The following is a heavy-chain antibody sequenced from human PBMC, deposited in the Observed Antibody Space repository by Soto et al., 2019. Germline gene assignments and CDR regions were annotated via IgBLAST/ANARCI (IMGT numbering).Heavy chain of an antibody. D-gene: IGHD3-10*01. CDR2: ISGSGGST. V-gene: IGHV3-23*01. J-gene: IGHJ6*03. CDR1: GFTFSSYA. CDR3: AKGGYYGSGSAPYYYYMDV. Sequence: PGGSLRLSCAASGFTFSSYAMSWVRQAPGEGLEWVSAISGSGGSTYYADSVKGRFTIYRDNSKNTLYLQMNSLRAEDTAVYYCAKGGYYGSGSAPYYYYMDVWGKGTTVTVSS.